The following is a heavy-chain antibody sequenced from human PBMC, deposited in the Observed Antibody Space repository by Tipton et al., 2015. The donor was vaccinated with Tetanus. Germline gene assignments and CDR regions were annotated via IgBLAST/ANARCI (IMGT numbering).Heavy chain of an antibody. J-gene: IGHJ5*02. CDR1: GGSISDKKYY. CDR2: IYFKGDT. V-gene: IGHV4-39*02. CDR3: ARHLYGYWFDP. D-gene: IGHD3-10*01. Sequence: LRLSCTVSGGSISDKKYYWGWIRQPPGKGLEWIASIYFKGDTYYNPSLKSRVTIDVDTSQNLFSVSLTSVTAADTAVYYCARHLYGYWFDPWGQGALVTVSS.